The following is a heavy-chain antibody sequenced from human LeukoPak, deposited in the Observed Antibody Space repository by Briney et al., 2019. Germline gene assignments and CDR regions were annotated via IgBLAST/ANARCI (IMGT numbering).Heavy chain of an antibody. D-gene: IGHD3-22*01. V-gene: IGHV3-23*01. CDR1: GFTFSSDA. CDR3: AKGPPYDDGSGQRLYYFDY. Sequence: GGSLRLSCAASGFTFSSDAMSWVRQAPGEGLEWVSAISGSGGTTYYADSVKGRFTVSRANSKNTLYLQMNSLRAEATAVYYCAKGPPYDDGSGQRLYYFDYWGQGTLVTVSS. J-gene: IGHJ4*02. CDR2: ISGSGGTT.